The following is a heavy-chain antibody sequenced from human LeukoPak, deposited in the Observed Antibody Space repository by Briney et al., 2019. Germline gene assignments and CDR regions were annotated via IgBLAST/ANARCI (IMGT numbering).Heavy chain of an antibody. V-gene: IGHV4-59*08. CDR1: GGSISSYY. CDR2: IYYSGST. D-gene: IGHD6-13*01. CDR3: ARQRIAAAGQGYFQH. Sequence: SETLSLTCTVSGGSISSYYWSWIRQPPGKGLEWIGYIYYSGSTNYNPSLKSRVTTSVDTSKNQFSLKLSSVTAADTAVYYCARQRIAAAGQGYFQHWGQGTLVTVSS. J-gene: IGHJ1*01.